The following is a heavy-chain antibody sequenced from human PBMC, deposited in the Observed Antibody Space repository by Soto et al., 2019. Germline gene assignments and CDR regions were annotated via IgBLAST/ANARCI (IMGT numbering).Heavy chain of an antibody. Sequence: GGSLRLSCAASGFTFSSYGMHWVRQAPGKGLEWVAVISYDGSNKYYADSVKGRFTISRDNSKNTLYLQMNSLRAEDTAVYYCAKMQGGPYYYYGMDVWGQGTTVTVS. J-gene: IGHJ6*02. CDR2: ISYDGSNK. CDR1: GFTFSSYG. D-gene: IGHD3-16*01. CDR3: AKMQGGPYYYYGMDV. V-gene: IGHV3-30*18.